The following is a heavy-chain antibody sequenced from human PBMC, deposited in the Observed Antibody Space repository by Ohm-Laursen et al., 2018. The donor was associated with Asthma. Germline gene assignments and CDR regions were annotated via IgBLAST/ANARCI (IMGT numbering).Heavy chain of an antibody. D-gene: IGHD2-2*01. CDR3: AKGRGYCSSTSCYAYGLEV. CDR2: IWYDGSYK. J-gene: IGHJ6*02. Sequence: SLRLSCTASGFTFSSYAMHWVRQAPGKGLEWVAVIWYDGSYKYYADSVKGRFTISRDNSKNMVYLQMNSLRAEDTAVYYCAKGRGYCSSTSCYAYGLEVWGQGTTVTVAS. V-gene: IGHV3-33*06. CDR1: GFTFSSYA.